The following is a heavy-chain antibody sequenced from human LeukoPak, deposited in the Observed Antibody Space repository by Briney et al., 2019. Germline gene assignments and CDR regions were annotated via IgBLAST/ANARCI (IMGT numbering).Heavy chain of an antibody. V-gene: IGHV4-39*01. CDR1: GGSISSSSYY. CDR3: ARLAWNGRNKVFGIDY. D-gene: IGHD1-1*01. CDR2: IYYSGST. J-gene: IGHJ4*02. Sequence: PSETLSLTCTVSGGSISSSSYYWGWIRQPPGKGLEWIGSIYYSGSTYYNPSLKSRVTISVDTSKNQFSLKLSSVTAADTAVHYCARLAWNGRNKVFGIDYWGQGTLVTVSS.